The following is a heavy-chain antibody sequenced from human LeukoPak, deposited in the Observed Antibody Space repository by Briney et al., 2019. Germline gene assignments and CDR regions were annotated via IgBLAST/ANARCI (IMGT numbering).Heavy chain of an antibody. CDR2: ISAYNGNT. V-gene: IGHV1-18*01. CDR3: ARDHLDIVVVPAATACDY. CDR1: GGNFSYYT. D-gene: IGHD2-2*03. Sequence: ASVKVSCKASGGNFSYYTISWVRQAPGQGLEWMGWISAYNGNTNYAQKLQGRVTMTTDTSTSTAYMELRSLRSDDTAVYYCARDHLDIVVVPAATACDYWGQGTLVTVSS. J-gene: IGHJ4*02.